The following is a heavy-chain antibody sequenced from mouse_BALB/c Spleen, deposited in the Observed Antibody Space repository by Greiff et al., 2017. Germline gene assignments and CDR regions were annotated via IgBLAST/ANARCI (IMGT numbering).Heavy chain of an antibody. J-gene: IGHJ2*01. V-gene: IGHV1S29*02. CDR3: ARGDSGLFDY. CDR2: IYPYNGGT. D-gene: IGHD3-1*01. Sequence: VQLQQSGPELVKPGASVKISCKASGYTFTDYNMHWVKQSHGKSLEWIGYIYPYNGGTGYNQKFKSKATLTVDNSSSTAYMELRSLTSEDSAVYYCARGDSGLFDYWGQGTTLTVAS. CDR1: GYTFTDYN.